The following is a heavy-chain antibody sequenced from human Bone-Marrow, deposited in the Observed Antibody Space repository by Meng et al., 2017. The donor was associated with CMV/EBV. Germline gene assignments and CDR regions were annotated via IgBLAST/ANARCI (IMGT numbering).Heavy chain of an antibody. D-gene: IGHD3-22*01. CDR2: ISYDGSNK. J-gene: IGHJ6*02. Sequence: GGSLRLSCAASGFTFSSYSMNWVRQAPGKGLEWVAVISYDGSNKYTADSVQGRLTISRDNSKNNLYLQMNSLTVEDTAVYYCVRDQGGESMIAVLIERFGMDVWGQGTTVTVSS. V-gene: IGHV3-30*03. CDR1: GFTFSSYS. CDR3: VRDQGGESMIAVLIERFGMDV.